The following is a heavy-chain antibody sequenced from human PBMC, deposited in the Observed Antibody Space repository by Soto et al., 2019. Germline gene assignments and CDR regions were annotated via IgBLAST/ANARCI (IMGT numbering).Heavy chain of an antibody. CDR3: ARDPLWGRYGMDV. D-gene: IGHD3-10*01. V-gene: IGHV1-46*01. CDR2: INPSGGST. Sequence: QVQLVQSGAEVKKPGASVKVSCKASGYTFTSYYMHWVRQAPGQGLEWMGIINPSGGSTSYAQKFQGRVTMIRDTSTSTVYMELISLRSEDTAVYYCARDPLWGRYGMDVWGQGTTVTVSS. CDR1: GYTFTSYY. J-gene: IGHJ6*02.